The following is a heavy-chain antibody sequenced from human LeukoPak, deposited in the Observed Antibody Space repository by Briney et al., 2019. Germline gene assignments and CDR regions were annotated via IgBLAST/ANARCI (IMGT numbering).Heavy chain of an antibody. CDR1: GGTFSSYA. Sequence: SVKVSCTASGGTFSSYAISWVRPAPGQGLEWMGGIIPIFGTANYAQKFQGRVTTTADKSTSTAYMELSSLRSEDTAVYYCAREGGHYYDSSGPFDYWGQGTLVTVSS. CDR2: IIPIFGTA. J-gene: IGHJ4*02. D-gene: IGHD3-22*01. V-gene: IGHV1-69*06. CDR3: AREGGHYYDSSGPFDY.